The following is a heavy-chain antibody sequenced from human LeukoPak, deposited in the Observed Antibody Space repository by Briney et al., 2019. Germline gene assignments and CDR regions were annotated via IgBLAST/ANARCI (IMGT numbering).Heavy chain of an antibody. CDR3: AKDILGTGDEIVLDY. CDR2: ISWNSGSI. Sequence: PGGSLRLSCAASGFTFDDYAMHRVRQAPGKGLEWVSGISWNSGSIGYADSAKGRFTISRDNAKNSLYLQMNSLRAEDTALYYCAKDILGTGDEIVLDYWGQGTLVTVSS. CDR1: GFTFDDYA. V-gene: IGHV3-9*01. J-gene: IGHJ4*02. D-gene: IGHD3-16*01.